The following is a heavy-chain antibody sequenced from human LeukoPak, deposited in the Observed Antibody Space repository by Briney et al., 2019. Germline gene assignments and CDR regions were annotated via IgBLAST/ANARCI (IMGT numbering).Heavy chain of an antibody. CDR1: GGSISSYY. D-gene: IGHD3-22*01. J-gene: IGHJ4*02. CDR3: ARHEDKYYYDSSGYYYFDY. Sequence: SETLSLTCTVSGGSISSYYWSWIRQPPGQGLEWIVYIYYGGRTNYNPSLKSRVTISVDTSKNQFSLKLSSVTAADTAVYYCARHEDKYYYDSSGYYYFDYWGQGTLVTVSS. CDR2: IYYGGRT. V-gene: IGHV4-59*08.